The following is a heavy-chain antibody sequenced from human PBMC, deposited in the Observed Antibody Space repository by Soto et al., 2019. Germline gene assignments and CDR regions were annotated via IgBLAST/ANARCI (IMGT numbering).Heavy chain of an antibody. V-gene: IGHV3-23*01. D-gene: IGHD3-3*01. J-gene: IGHJ3*01. CDR3: AKDGITTPYDFWSGYYGL. Sequence: PGGSLRLSCAASGFTFSSYAVSWVRQAPGKGLEWVSTISGSGDSTYYADSVRGRFTISRDNSKNTLYLQMNSLRAEDTAVYYCAKDGITTPYDFWSGYYGLWGQGTMVTVSS. CDR2: ISGSGDST. CDR1: GFTFSSYA.